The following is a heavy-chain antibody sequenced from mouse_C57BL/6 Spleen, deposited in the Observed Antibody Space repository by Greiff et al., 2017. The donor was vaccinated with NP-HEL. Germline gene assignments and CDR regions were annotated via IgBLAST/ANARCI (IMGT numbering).Heavy chain of an antibody. D-gene: IGHD2-3*01. CDR2: ISSGSSTI. CDR3: ANIYDGYSYWYFDV. V-gene: IGHV5-17*01. J-gene: IGHJ1*03. Sequence: EVKLVESGGGLVKPGGSLKLSCAASGFTFSDYGMHWVRQAPEKGLEWVAYISSGSSTIYYADTVKGRFTISRDHAKNTLFLQMTSLRSEDTAMYYCANIYDGYSYWYFDVWGTGTTVTVSS. CDR1: GFTFSDYG.